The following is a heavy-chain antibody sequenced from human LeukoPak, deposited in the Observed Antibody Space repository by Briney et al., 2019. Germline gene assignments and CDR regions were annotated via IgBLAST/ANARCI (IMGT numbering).Heavy chain of an antibody. CDR3: ARGEEHYYDSSGFYYVPYYFDY. CDR1: GFTLSTYS. CDR2: VRSSSSYI. J-gene: IGHJ4*02. D-gene: IGHD3-22*01. Sequence: GGSLRLSCAASGFTLSTYSMNWVRQAPGVGLEWVSSVRSSSSYIYYTDSVKGRFTVSRDNSKNSLYLQMNSLRAEDTAVYYCARGEEHYYDSSGFYYVPYYFDYWGQGTLVTVSS. V-gene: IGHV3-21*01.